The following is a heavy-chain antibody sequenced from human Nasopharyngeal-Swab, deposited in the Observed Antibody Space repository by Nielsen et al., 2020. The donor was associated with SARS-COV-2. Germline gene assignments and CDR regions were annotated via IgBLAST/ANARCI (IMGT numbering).Heavy chain of an antibody. CDR3: TAECSSTSCYADY. D-gene: IGHD2-2*01. CDR2: ITSKIDGGTT. Sequence: GGSLRLSCAASGFSFNNSWMSWVRQAPGKGLEWVGRITSKIDGGTTDYAAPVKGRFTISRDDSKNTLYLQMNSLKTEDTAVYYCTAECSSTSCYADYWGQGTLVTVSS. CDR1: GFSFNNSW. V-gene: IGHV3-15*01. J-gene: IGHJ4*02.